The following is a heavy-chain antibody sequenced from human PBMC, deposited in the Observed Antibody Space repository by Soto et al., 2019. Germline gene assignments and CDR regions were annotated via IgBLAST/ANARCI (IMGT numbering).Heavy chain of an antibody. CDR1: YY. Sequence: YYRGWLRQLHGKGLEWIGSIYHSGSTYYNPSLKSRVTISVDTSKNQFSLKLSSVTAADTAVYDCAMPGLTEYYLVRMDVCVQGPMVT. J-gene: IGHJ6*02. D-gene: IGHD3-10*01. CDR3: AMPGLTEYYLVRMDV. CDR2: IYHSGST. V-gene: IGHV4-38-2*01.